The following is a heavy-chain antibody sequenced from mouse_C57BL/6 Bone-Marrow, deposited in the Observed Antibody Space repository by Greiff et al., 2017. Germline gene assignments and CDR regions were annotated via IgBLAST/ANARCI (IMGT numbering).Heavy chain of an antibody. J-gene: IGHJ4*01. CDR3: ARRPYYYGSSYGENAMDY. CDR1: GFTFSSYG. Sequence: EVMLVESGGDLVKPGGSLKLSCAASGFTFSSYGMSWVRQTPDKRLEWVATISRGGSYTYYPDSVKGRFTISRDNAKNTRYLQMSSLKSEDTALYYCARRPYYYGSSYGENAMDYWGKGTSVTVSS. D-gene: IGHD1-1*01. V-gene: IGHV5-6*02. CDR2: ISRGGSYT.